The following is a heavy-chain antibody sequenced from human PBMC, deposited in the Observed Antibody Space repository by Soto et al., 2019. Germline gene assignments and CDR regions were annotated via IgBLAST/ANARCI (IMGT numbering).Heavy chain of an antibody. D-gene: IGHD3-10*01. J-gene: IGHJ5*02. CDR1: GYTFTSYY. CDR3: ARDFKYYYGSGSYRNWFDP. V-gene: IGHV1-46*01. CDR2: INPSGGST. Sequence: GASVKVSCKASGYTFTSYYMHWLRQAPGQGLEWMGIINPSGGSTSYAQKFQGRVTMTRDTSTSTVYMELSSLRSEDTAVYYCARDFKYYYGSGSYRNWFDPWGQGTLVTVSS.